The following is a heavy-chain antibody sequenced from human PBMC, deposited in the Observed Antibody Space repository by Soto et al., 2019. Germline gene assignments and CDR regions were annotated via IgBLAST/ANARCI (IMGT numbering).Heavy chain of an antibody. J-gene: IGHJ4*02. CDR1: GGSFSDYY. D-gene: IGHD3-10*01. Sequence: QVQLQQWGAGLLKPSETLSLTCAVYGGSFSDYYWTWIRQPPGKGLEWIGEINHSGSTNYNPSPKSRVTISVDTPKNQFSLKLSSVTAADTAVYYCARGGGRRGGSYVYWGQGTLVTVSS. V-gene: IGHV4-34*01. CDR3: ARGGGRRGGSYVY. CDR2: INHSGST.